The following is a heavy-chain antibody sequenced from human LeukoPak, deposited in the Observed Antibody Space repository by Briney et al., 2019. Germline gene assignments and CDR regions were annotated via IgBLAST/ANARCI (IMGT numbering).Heavy chain of an antibody. Sequence: GSSVKVSCKASGGTFSSYAISWVRQAPGQGLEWMGRIIPILGIANYAQKFQGRVTITADKSTSTAYMELSSLRSEDTAVYYCARDGRPEWEELNEVWFDYWGQGTLVTVSS. D-gene: IGHD1-26*01. CDR3: ARDGRPEWEELNEVWFDY. CDR2: IIPILGIA. V-gene: IGHV1-69*04. J-gene: IGHJ4*02. CDR1: GGTFSSYA.